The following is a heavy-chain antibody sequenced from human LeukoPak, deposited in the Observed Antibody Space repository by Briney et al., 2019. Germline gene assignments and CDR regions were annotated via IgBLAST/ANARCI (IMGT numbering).Heavy chain of an antibody. V-gene: IGHV3-33*05. CDR3: ARGMFGEDFDY. Sequence: GGSLRLSCAASGFTFSSYGMHWVRQAPGKGLEWVAVISYDGSNKYYADSVKGRFTISRDNSRNTLYLQMNSLRAEDTAVYYCARGMFGEDFDYWGQGTLVTVSS. J-gene: IGHJ4*02. D-gene: IGHD3-10*02. CDR1: GFTFSSYG. CDR2: ISYDGSNK.